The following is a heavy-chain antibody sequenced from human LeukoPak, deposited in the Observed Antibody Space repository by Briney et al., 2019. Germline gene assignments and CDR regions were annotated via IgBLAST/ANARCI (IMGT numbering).Heavy chain of an antibody. J-gene: IGHJ4*02. CDR1: GFTLSSYW. CDR2: IKEDGSKK. CDR3: ARSFYYDTLTGYYFFDY. D-gene: IGHD3-9*01. Sequence: GGSLRLSCGASGFTLSSYWTTWVRQAPGKGLEWVANIKEDGSKKYYVESVRGRFTITRDNAKNSLYLQMNSLRAEDTAVYYCARSFYYDTLTGYYFFDYWGQGTLVTVSS. V-gene: IGHV3-7*01.